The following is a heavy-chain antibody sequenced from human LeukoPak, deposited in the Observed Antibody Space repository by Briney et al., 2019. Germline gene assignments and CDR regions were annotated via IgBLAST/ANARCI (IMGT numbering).Heavy chain of an antibody. Sequence: PGGSLRLSCAASGFTFSDYYMSWIRQAPGKGLEWVSYISSSGSTIYYADSVKGRFTISRDNAKNSLYLQMNSLRAEDTAVYYCARDLGDGYNYAFDPWGQGTLVTVSS. CDR3: ARDLGDGYNYAFDP. CDR2: ISSSGSTI. J-gene: IGHJ5*02. CDR1: GFTFSDYY. D-gene: IGHD5-24*01. V-gene: IGHV3-11*04.